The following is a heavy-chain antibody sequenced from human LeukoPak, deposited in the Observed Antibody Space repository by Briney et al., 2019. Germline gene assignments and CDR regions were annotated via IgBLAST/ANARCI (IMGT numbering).Heavy chain of an antibody. D-gene: IGHD3-3*01. CDR1: GFTFSSYS. CDR2: TSRISSTI. J-gene: IGHJ4*02. V-gene: IGHV3-48*04. CDR3: ARDQTYYVFWSGYPNPFDY. Sequence: PGGSLRLSCVASGFTFSSYSMNWVRQAPGKGMEWVSYTSRISSTIYYADSVKGRFTISRDNAKNSLYLQMNSLRAEDTAVYYCARDQTYYVFWSGYPNPFDYCSQGTLVTVSS.